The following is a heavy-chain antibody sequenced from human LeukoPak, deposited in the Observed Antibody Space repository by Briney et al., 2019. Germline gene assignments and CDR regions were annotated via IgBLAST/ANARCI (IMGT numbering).Heavy chain of an antibody. Sequence: GTSLRLSCAASGFTFSTYGMHWVRQAPGKGLEWVAVISDDGSKGYYADSVKGRFTISRENSKNVLYLQMSSLRAEDTAVYYCAKDYNRGLPDYWGREPWSSSLQ. D-gene: IGHD2-21*01. CDR1: GFTFSTYG. J-gene: IGHJ4*02. V-gene: IGHV3-30*18. CDR3: AKDYNRGLPDY. CDR2: ISDDGSKG.